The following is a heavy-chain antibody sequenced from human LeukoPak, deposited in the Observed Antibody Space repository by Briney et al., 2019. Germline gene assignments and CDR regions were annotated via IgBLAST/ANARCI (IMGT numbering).Heavy chain of an antibody. CDR2: INPDTGGT. Sequence: ASVKVSCKASGYTFTGYYLHWVRQAPGQGLEWMGWINPDTGGTNYAQKFQGRVIITRDTSITTAYMDLSRLTSGDTAVYYCARDRYGGGFAHLDYRGQGALVTVSS. CDR3: ARDRYGGGFAHLDY. J-gene: IGHJ4*02. D-gene: IGHD4-23*01. V-gene: IGHV1-2*02. CDR1: GYTFTGYY.